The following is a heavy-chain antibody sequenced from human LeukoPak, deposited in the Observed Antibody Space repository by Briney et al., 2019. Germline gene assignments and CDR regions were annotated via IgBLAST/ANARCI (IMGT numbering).Heavy chain of an antibody. J-gene: IGHJ6*03. D-gene: IGHD3-10*01. CDR3: AKYSGSYWDYYYYYMDV. Sequence: GGSLRLSCAASGFTFSSHRMNWVRQAPGKGLEWVADISGSSDDIHYADSVTGRFTISRDNAKNSVYLQMNSLRVEDTAVYYCAKYSGSYWDYYYYYMDVWGKGTTVTISS. V-gene: IGHV3-48*01. CDR1: GFTFSSHR. CDR2: ISGSSDDI.